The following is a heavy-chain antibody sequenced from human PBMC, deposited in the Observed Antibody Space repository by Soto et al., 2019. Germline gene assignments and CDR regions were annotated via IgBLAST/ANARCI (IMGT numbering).Heavy chain of an antibody. CDR2: INYSGST. Sequence: TSETLSLTCIVSSGSMSSSLNHWGWIRQPPGKGLEWIGNINYSGSTNYNPSLKSRVTISVDTSKNQFSLKLTSVTAADTAVYYCARDKITGLFDYWGQGTLVTVSS. V-gene: IGHV4-39*07. D-gene: IGHD2-8*02. CDR3: ARDKITGLFDY. J-gene: IGHJ4*02. CDR1: SGSMSSSLNH.